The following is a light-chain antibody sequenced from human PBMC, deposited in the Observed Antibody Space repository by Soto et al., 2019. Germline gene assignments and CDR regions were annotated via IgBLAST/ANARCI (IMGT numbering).Light chain of an antibody. CDR2: EVS. J-gene: IGLJ3*02. V-gene: IGLV2-14*01. CDR1: SSDVGGYNY. Sequence: QSALTQPASVSGSPGQSITISCTGTSSDVGGYNYVSWYQQYPGKAPKLMIYEVSNRPSGVSNRFSGSKSGNTASLTISGLRAEDEGNYHCCSYAGNRIFVFGGGTKLTVL. CDR3: CSYAGNRIFV.